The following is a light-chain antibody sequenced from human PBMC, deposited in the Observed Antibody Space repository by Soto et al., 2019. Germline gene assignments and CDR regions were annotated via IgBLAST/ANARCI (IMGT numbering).Light chain of an antibody. CDR1: QSLAIY. V-gene: IGKV1-39*01. Sequence: DIQITQSPSSLSASVGDRVTIICRASQSLAIYLNWYQQKPGKAPNLLIRSASTLQSGVPSRFRGSGSGTYFYLTISGLQRDDFATYYCQQTLSVPPFTFGQGTRLEI. CDR2: SAS. J-gene: IGKJ2*01. CDR3: QQTLSVPPFT.